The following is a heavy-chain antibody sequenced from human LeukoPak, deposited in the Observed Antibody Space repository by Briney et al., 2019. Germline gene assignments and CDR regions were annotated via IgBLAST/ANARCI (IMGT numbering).Heavy chain of an antibody. CDR3: AKGVYSSSWFHFDY. D-gene: IGHD6-13*01. Sequence: PGRSLRLSCAASGFTFDDYAMHWVRQAPGKGLEWVSGISWNSGSIGYADSVKGRFTISRDNAKNSLYLQMNSLRAEDTALYYCAKGVYSSSWFHFDYWGQGTLVTVSS. CDR1: GFTFDDYA. V-gene: IGHV3-9*01. J-gene: IGHJ4*02. CDR2: ISWNSGSI.